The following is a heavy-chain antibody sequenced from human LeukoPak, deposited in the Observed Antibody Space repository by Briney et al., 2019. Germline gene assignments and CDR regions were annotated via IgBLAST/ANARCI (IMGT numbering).Heavy chain of an antibody. V-gene: IGHV3-48*04. CDR2: ISSSSSGI. CDR3: ARDGGYYGPDY. Sequence: PGGSLRLSCTASGFTFSIYSMNWVRQAPGKGREWVSYISSSSSGIYYADSVKGRFTISRDNARNSAYLQMNTPRADDTAVYYCARDGGYYGPDYWGRGTLVTVSS. J-gene: IGHJ4*02. CDR1: GFTFSIYS. D-gene: IGHD3-10*01.